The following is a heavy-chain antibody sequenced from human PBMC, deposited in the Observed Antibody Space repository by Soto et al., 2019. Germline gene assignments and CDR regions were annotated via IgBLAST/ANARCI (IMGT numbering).Heavy chain of an antibody. D-gene: IGHD4-17*01. J-gene: IGHJ6*02. CDR1: GGSISSSSYY. CDR2: IYYSGST. Sequence: ASETLSLTCTVSGGSISSSSYYWGWIRQPPGKGLEWIGSIYYSGSTYYNPSLKSRVTISVDTSKNQFSLKLSSVTAADTAVYYCARYHPPIMTTVRGYYYGMDVWGQGTTVTVSS. CDR3: ARYHPPIMTTVRGYYYGMDV. V-gene: IGHV4-39*01.